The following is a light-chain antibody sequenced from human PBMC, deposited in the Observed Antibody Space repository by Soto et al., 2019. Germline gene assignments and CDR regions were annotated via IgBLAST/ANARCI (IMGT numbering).Light chain of an antibody. V-gene: IGKV1-5*03. CDR1: QTIDTW. J-gene: IGKJ4*01. CDR3: QQYNSYPLT. Sequence: DIQMTQSPSTLSASVGDRVTITCRARQTIDTWLAWYQQKPGKAPKVLIYKASSLESGVPSRFSGSGSGTEFTHTISSLQPDDFATYYCQQYNSYPLTFGGGTKVEIK. CDR2: KAS.